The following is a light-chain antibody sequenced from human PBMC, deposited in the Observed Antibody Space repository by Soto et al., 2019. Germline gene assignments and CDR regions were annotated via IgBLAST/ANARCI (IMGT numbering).Light chain of an antibody. CDR3: MQALQTLT. CDR1: QSLLHSNGYNY. Sequence: DIVMTQSPLSLPVTPGEPASISCRSSQSLLHSNGYNYLDWYLQKPGQSPQLLIYLGSNRASGVPDRFSGSVSGTDFTLKISRVEAEDVGVYYCMQALQTLTVGGGTKVEIK. V-gene: IGKV2-28*01. J-gene: IGKJ4*01. CDR2: LGS.